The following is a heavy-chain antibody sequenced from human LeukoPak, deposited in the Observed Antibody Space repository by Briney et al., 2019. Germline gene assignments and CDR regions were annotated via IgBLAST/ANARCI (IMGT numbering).Heavy chain of an antibody. D-gene: IGHD6-13*01. V-gene: IGHV1-18*01. Sequence: ASVKVSCKASGYTFTTYGIDWVRQAPGQGLEWMGWISPYNGNTKYAQRFQDRVAMTTDTSTSTAYMELRSLRSDDTALYYCAREGYSSSWYFHDYWGRGTLVTVSS. CDR2: ISPYNGNT. CDR1: GYTFTTYG. J-gene: IGHJ4*02. CDR3: AREGYSSSWYFHDY.